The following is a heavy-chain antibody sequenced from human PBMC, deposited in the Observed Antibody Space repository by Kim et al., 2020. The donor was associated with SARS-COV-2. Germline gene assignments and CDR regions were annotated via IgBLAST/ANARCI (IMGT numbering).Heavy chain of an antibody. D-gene: IGHD2-15*01. CDR2: ISSSSIYM. CDR3: ACDREVDGHYF. CDR1: GLGFSIDS. V-gene: IGHV3-21*01. Sequence: GGSLRLSCAASGLGFSIDSMSWVRQAPGKGLEWVAGISSSSIYMNYGDSVKGRFTISIDNAKNSEYLQMDSLRVEDTAIYYCACDREVDGHYF. J-gene: IGHJ4*01.